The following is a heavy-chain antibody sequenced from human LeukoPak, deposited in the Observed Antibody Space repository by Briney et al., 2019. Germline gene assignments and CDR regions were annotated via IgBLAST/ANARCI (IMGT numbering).Heavy chain of an antibody. CDR3: AKVGYYDSSGYFDY. J-gene: IGHJ4*02. CDR2: IRYDGSNK. CDR1: GFTFSSYG. V-gene: IGHV3-30*02. Sequence: GGSLRLSCAASGFTFSSYGMHWVRQAPGKGLEWVAFIRYDGSNKYYADSVKGRFIISRDNSKNTLYLQMNSLRAEDTAVYYCAKVGYYDSSGYFDYWGQGTLVTVSS. D-gene: IGHD3-22*01.